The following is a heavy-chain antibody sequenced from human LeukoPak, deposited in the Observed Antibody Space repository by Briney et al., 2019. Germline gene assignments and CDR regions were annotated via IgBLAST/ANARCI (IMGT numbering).Heavy chain of an antibody. J-gene: IGHJ4*02. V-gene: IGHV4-39*01. CDR2: IYSSGST. CDR3: AKSGGYGLIDY. CDR1: GASISGSGYY. Sequence: SETLSLTCAVSGASISGSGYYWGWIRQPPGKGLEWIGNIYSSGSTYYNASLQSRVTISIDASKNQFSLRLNSVTAADTAMYYCAKSGGYGLIDYWGQGTRVTVSS. D-gene: IGHD1-26*01.